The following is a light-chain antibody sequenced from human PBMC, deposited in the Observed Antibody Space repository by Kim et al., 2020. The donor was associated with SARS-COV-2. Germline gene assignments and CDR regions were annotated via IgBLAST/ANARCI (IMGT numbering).Light chain of an antibody. CDR3: AAWDDTLSGPV. CDR1: TSNIGSNS. J-gene: IGLJ3*02. V-gene: IGLV1-47*02. Sequence: GQRVPISCSGGTSNIGSNSVYWYKQSPGTAPKLLIYINHQRPSGVPDRFSGSKSGTSASLAISGLRSEDEAEYYCAAWDDTLSGPVFGGGTKVTVL. CDR2: INH.